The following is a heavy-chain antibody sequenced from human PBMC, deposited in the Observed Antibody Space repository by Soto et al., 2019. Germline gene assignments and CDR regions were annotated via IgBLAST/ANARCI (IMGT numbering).Heavy chain of an antibody. CDR1: GFTFSSYA. V-gene: IGHV3-23*01. CDR3: AKVWQQRLQYYYGMEV. D-gene: IGHD2-15*01. Sequence: PGGSLRLSCAASGFTFSSYAMSWVRQAPGKGLEWVSAISGSGGSTYYADSVKGRFTISRDNSKNTLYLQMNSLRAEDTAVYYCAKVWQQRLQYYYGMEVWGQGTTVTVSS. J-gene: IGHJ6*02. CDR2: ISGSGGST.